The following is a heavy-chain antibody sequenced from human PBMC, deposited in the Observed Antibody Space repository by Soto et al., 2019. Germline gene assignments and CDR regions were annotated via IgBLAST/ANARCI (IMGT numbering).Heavy chain of an antibody. CDR3: VKDPVYSLLAMGGGMAV. V-gene: IGHV3-23*01. CDR1: GFTFNNYS. CDR2: ISGSGGST. Sequence: EVQLLESGGGFVQPGGSMRLSCVASGFTFNNYSMNWVRQAPGKGPEWVSVISGSGGSTFYEYSVRGRFTTSRDTSKHTVYLQMDKLRVEDTAIYYCVKDPVYSLLAMGGGMAVWGRVTTVTVSS. D-gene: IGHD3-3*02. J-gene: IGHJ6*02.